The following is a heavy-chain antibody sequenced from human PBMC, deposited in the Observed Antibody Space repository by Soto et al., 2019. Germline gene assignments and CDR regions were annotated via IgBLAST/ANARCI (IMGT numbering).Heavy chain of an antibody. V-gene: IGHV3-48*02. CDR1: GFSFNTST. Sequence: GGSLRLSCPASGFSFNTSTMNWVRQAPGKGLEWVSYVSSGSTTIYYADSVKGRFTISRDNVKNSLYLQMNSLRDEDTAVYYCARVRRNDASDYYGMDVWGQGTTVTVSS. J-gene: IGHJ6*02. CDR2: VSSGSTTI. D-gene: IGHD1-1*01. CDR3: ARVRRNDASDYYGMDV.